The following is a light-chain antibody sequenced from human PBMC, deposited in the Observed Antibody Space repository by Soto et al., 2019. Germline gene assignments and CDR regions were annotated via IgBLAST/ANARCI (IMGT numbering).Light chain of an antibody. V-gene: IGKV3-20*01. CDR3: QQYGSSGT. Sequence: EIVLTQSPGTLSLSPGERATLSCRASQSVSTNYLGSYLAWYQQKPGQAPRLLIYGVSNRATGIPDRFSGSGSGTDFTLTISRLEPEDFAVYYCQQYGSSGTFGQGTKVDIK. CDR1: QSVSTNYLGSY. CDR2: GVS. J-gene: IGKJ1*01.